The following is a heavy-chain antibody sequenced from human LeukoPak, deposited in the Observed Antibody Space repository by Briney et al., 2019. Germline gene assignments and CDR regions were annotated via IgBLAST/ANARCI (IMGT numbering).Heavy chain of an antibody. D-gene: IGHD4-17*01. V-gene: IGHV3-49*04. Sequence: GGSLRLSCTASGFNSGDYGLSWVRQAPGKGLEWIGFIRRRANDGTTEYAASVKGRFTISRDDSKSIAYLQMNGLQTEDTGLYYCTRADGDYDHRFFDYWGQGTQVIVSS. CDR2: IRRRANDGTT. J-gene: IGHJ4*02. CDR3: TRADGDYDHRFFDY. CDR1: GFNSGDYG.